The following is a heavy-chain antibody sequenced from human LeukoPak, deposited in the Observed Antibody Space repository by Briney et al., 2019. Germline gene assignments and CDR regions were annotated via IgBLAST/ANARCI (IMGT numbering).Heavy chain of an antibody. Sequence: ASVKVSCKASGYSFTSYGITWVRQAPGQGLEWMGWISTYTGTTNYPQKLQSRVTMTTDTSTSTAYMELRSLRSDDTAVYYCARDQKYSSNWYDYWGQGTLVTVSS. CDR3: ARDQKYSSNWYDY. J-gene: IGHJ5*01. V-gene: IGHV1-18*01. D-gene: IGHD6-6*01. CDR1: GYSFTSYG. CDR2: ISTYTGTT.